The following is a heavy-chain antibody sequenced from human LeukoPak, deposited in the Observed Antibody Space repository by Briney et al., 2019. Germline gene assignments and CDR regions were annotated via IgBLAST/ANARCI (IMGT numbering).Heavy chain of an antibody. CDR2: ISGSGGST. J-gene: IGHJ4*02. Sequence: PGGSLRLSCAASGFSFSSYAMSWVRQAPGKGLEWVSAISGSGGSTYYADSVKGRFTISRENSKNTLYLQMNSLRGEDTAVYYCAKYLYCSSTSCYTPYDYWGQGTLVTVSS. D-gene: IGHD2-2*02. V-gene: IGHV3-23*01. CDR1: GFSFSSYA. CDR3: AKYLYCSSTSCYTPYDY.